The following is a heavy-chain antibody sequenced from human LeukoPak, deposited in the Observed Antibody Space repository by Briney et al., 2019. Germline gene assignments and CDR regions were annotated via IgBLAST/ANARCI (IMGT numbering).Heavy chain of an antibody. CDR3: ARENYNILTAYDY. CDR1: GDSFSSGSYY. CDR2: IYTSGSA. V-gene: IGHV4-61*02. Sequence: PSETLSLTCTVSGDSFSSGSYYWTWIRQPAGKGLEWIGRIYTSGSANYNPSLKSRVTISIDTSKNQFSLQLSSVTAADTAVYYCARENYNILTAYDYWGQGTLVTVSS. D-gene: IGHD3-9*01. J-gene: IGHJ4*02.